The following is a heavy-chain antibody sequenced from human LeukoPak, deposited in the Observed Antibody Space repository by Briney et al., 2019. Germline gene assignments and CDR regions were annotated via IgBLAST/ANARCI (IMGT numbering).Heavy chain of an antibody. D-gene: IGHD3-9*01. CDR2: IKSKTDGGTT. J-gene: IGHJ4*02. CDR3: TTVAFDWLLYQNYYFDY. V-gene: IGHV3-15*01. Sequence: GGSLRLSCAASGFTFSSYSMNWVRQAPGKGLEWVGRIKSKTDGGTTDYAAPVKGRFTISRDDSKNTLYLQMNSLKTEDTAVYYCTTVAFDWLLYQNYYFDYWGQGTLVTVSS. CDR1: GFTFSSYS.